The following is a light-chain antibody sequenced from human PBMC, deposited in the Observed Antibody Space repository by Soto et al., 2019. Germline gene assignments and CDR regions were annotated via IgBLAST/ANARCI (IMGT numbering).Light chain of an antibody. Sequence: QSVLTQPPSASGTPGQRVTISCSGSSSNIGSNTVNWYQQVPGTAPKLLIYSNNQRPSGVPDRCSGSKSGTSASLAISWLESEDEADYSCAAWDDSLNGPVFGGGTKLTVL. V-gene: IGLV1-44*01. CDR2: SNN. CDR3: AAWDDSLNGPV. J-gene: IGLJ2*01. CDR1: SSNIGSNT.